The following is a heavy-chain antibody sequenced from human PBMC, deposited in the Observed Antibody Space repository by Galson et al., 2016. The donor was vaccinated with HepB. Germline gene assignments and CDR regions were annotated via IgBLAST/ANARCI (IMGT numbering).Heavy chain of an antibody. D-gene: IGHD1-1*01. CDR2: ISYDGTNT. Sequence: SLRLSCAASGFAFSDYGMHWVRQAPGKGLEWVAVISYDGTNTYYVDSVKGRFTISRDNSKNTLFLQMDSLRLEDTAAYYCAKEGGIRTTKLDYYYHNDMDVWGQGTTITVSS. CDR1: GFAFSDYG. J-gene: IGHJ6*02. V-gene: IGHV3-30*18. CDR3: AKEGGIRTTKLDYYYHNDMDV.